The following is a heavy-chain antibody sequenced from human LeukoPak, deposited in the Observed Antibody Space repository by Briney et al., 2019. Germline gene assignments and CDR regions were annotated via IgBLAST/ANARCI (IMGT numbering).Heavy chain of an antibody. CDR3: SRVDENGYNFA. V-gene: IGHV3-21*01. CDR2: ISGGSSYI. Sequence: GGSVTLPCRPWGLRFCSLSELGPRQAPGKGLEWVSSISGGSSYIYYADSVKSRFTISRDNAKNSLLLQMNSLRADDTAVYYCSRVDENGYNFAWGQGTLVTVSS. J-gene: IGHJ5*02. D-gene: IGHD5-24*01. CDR1: GLRFCSL.